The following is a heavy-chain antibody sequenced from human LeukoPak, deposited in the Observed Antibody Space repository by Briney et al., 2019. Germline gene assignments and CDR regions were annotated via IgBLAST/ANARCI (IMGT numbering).Heavy chain of an antibody. D-gene: IGHD2-15*01. V-gene: IGHV1-2*02. CDR1: GYIFTGYY. CDR2: INPNSGGT. J-gene: IGHJ5*02. Sequence: VASVKVSCKASGYIFTGYYMHWVRQAPGQGLEWMGWINPNSGGTNYAQKFQGRVTMTRDTSISTAYMGLSRLRSDDTAVYYCARDGVLRYCSGGSCPADWFDPWGQGTLVTVSS. CDR3: ARDGVLRYCSGGSCPADWFDP.